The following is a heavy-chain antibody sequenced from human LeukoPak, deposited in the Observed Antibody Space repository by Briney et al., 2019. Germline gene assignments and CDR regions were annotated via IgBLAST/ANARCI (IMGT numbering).Heavy chain of an antibody. CDR3: ARRASLITFGGVIVTSFDY. D-gene: IGHD3-16*02. CDR2: IYSRGST. J-gene: IGHJ4*02. Sequence: SETLSLTCIVSGGSISSSNYYWGWIRQSPGKGLEWIGSIYSRGSTYYNPSLKSRVIVSSDMSKNQFSLMLNSVTAADTAVYYCARRASLITFGGVIVTSFDYWGQGTLVTVSS. V-gene: IGHV4-39*07. CDR1: GGSISSSNYY.